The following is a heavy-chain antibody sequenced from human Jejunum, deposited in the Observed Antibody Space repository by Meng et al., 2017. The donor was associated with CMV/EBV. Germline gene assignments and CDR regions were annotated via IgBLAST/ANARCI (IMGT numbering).Heavy chain of an antibody. J-gene: IGHJ4*02. CDR2: IYSDGNT. CDR3: AREGTGNFDY. V-gene: IGHV3-53*01. Sequence: EVQLVESGGGLMPPGGSVRLSCAASGFTVSSHYMSWVRQAPGKGLEWVSVIYSDGNTFYADSVKGRFTISRDNSKNTLYLQMNSQRAEDTAVYYCAREGTGNFDYWGQGTLVTVSS. CDR1: GFTVSSHY. D-gene: IGHD3-10*01.